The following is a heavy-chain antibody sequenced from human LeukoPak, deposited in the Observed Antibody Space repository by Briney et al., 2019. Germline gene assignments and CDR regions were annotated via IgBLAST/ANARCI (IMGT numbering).Heavy chain of an antibody. J-gene: IGHJ3*02. CDR3: ARHSSGWERDAFDI. CDR1: GGTFSSYA. Sequence: EASVKVSCKASGGTFSSYAISWVRQAPGQGLEWMGWINPNSGGTNYAQKFQGWVTMTRDTSISTAYMELSRLRSDDTAVYYCARHSSGWERDAFDIWGQGTMVTVSS. CDR2: INPNSGGT. D-gene: IGHD6-19*01. V-gene: IGHV1-2*04.